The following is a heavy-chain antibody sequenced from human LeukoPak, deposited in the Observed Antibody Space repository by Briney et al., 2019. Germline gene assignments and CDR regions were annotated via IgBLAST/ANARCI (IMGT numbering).Heavy chain of an antibody. CDR1: GFTFSSNA. Sequence: GGSLRLSCAASGFTFSSNAMIWVRQAPGKGLEWVAAISKSGGRTYYADSVKGQFTISRDDSRNTLYLQMHSLRVDDTAVYYCAKGENYYPSTTDRRDFDSWGQGTLVTVSS. J-gene: IGHJ4*02. V-gene: IGHV3-23*01. CDR2: ISKSGGRT. D-gene: IGHD3-10*01. CDR3: AKGENYYPSTTDRRDFDS.